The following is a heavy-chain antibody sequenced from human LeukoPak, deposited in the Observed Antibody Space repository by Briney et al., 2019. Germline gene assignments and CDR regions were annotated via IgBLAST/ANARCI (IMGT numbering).Heavy chain of an antibody. V-gene: IGHV3-9*03. CDR3: AKGPGSGYSYGWGVFDY. CDR1: GFTFDDYA. J-gene: IGHJ4*02. D-gene: IGHD5-18*01. CDR2: ISWNSGSI. Sequence: PGRSLRLSCAASGFTFDDYAMHWVRQAPGKGLEWVSGISWNSGSIGYADSVKGRFTISRDNAKNSLYLQMNSLRAEDMALYYCAKGPGSGYSYGWGVFDYWGQGTLVTVSS.